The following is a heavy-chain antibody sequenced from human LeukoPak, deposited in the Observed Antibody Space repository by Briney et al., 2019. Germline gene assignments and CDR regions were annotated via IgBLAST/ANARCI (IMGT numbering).Heavy chain of an antibody. V-gene: IGHV4-59*11. D-gene: IGHD6-6*01. Sequence: PSETLSLTCTVSGGSISSHYWSWIRQPPGKGLEWIGYIYYSGSTNYNPSLKSRVTISVDTSKNQFSLKLSSVTAADTAVYYCARGGIAARRFVNWFDPWGQGTRVTVSS. CDR2: IYYSGST. CDR1: GGSISSHY. J-gene: IGHJ5*02. CDR3: ARGGIAARRFVNWFDP.